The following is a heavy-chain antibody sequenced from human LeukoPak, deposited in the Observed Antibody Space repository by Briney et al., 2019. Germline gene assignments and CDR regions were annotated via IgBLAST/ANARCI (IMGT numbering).Heavy chain of an antibody. CDR3: AKDLGTSGWYINS. Sequence: GGSLRLSCAASGFTFSSYAMTWVRQAPGKGLEWVSAITSSGATTYYADSVKGRFTISRNNSKNTLYLQMNSLRAEDTAVYHCAKDLGTSGWYINSWGQGTLVTVSS. CDR1: GFTFSSYA. V-gene: IGHV3-23*01. CDR2: ITSSGATT. J-gene: IGHJ4*02. D-gene: IGHD6-19*01.